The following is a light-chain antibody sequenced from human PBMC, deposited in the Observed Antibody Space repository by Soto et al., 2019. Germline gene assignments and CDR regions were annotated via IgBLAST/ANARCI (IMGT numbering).Light chain of an antibody. CDR3: QQYNSYSLT. V-gene: IGKV1-5*01. CDR2: DAS. Sequence: DIQMTQSPSTLSASVGDRVTITCRASQSISSWLAWYQQKPGKAPKLLIYDASSLESGVPSRFSGSGSGPEFTLTISSLQPDDFATYYRQQYNSYSLTFGGGTKVEIK. J-gene: IGKJ4*01. CDR1: QSISSW.